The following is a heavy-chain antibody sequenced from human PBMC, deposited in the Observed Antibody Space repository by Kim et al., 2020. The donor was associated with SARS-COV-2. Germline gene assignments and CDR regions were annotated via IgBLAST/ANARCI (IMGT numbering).Heavy chain of an antibody. Sequence: GGSLRLSCAASGFTFSSYAMHWVRQAPGKGLEWVAVISYDGSNKYYADSVKGRFTISRDNSKNTLYLQMNSLRAEDTAVYYCARDGLWFGESHLEDYYYYGMDVWGQGTTVTVSS. CDR2: ISYDGSNK. V-gene: IGHV3-30*04. CDR1: GFTFSSYA. D-gene: IGHD3-10*01. CDR3: ARDGLWFGESHLEDYYYYGMDV. J-gene: IGHJ6*02.